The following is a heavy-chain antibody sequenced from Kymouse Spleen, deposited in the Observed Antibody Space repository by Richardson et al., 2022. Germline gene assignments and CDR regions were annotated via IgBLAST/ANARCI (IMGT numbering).Heavy chain of an antibody. Sequence: QVQLQQWGAGLLKPSETLSLTCAVYGGSFSGYYWSWIRQPPGKGLEWIGEINHSGSTNYNPSLKSRVTISVDTSKNQFSLKLSSVTAADTAVYYCARGGITGTTVDAFDIWGQGTMVTVSS. CDR2: INHSGST. V-gene: IGHV4-34*01. J-gene: IGHJ3*02. CDR1: GGSFSGYY. D-gene: IGHD1-7*01. CDR3: ARGGITGTTVDAFDI.